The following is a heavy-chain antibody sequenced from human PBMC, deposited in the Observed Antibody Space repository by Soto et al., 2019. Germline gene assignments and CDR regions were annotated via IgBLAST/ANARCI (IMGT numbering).Heavy chain of an antibody. D-gene: IGHD2-2*01. CDR1: GYTFTTFW. J-gene: IGHJ5*02. CDR3: ARLYCSSSTCDRWFDP. V-gene: IGHV5-10-1*01. Sequence: GEYLKISCTGFGYTFTTFWISWVRQMPGRGLEWMGRIDPRDSYTNYSPSFQGHVTISGDKSISTVYLQWASMKASDTAMYYCARLYCSSSTCDRWFDPWGQGTLVTVS. CDR2: IDPRDSYT.